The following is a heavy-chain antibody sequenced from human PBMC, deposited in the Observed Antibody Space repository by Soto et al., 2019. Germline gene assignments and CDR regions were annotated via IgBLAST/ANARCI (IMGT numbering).Heavy chain of an antibody. J-gene: IGHJ6*02. V-gene: IGHV4-4*02. CDR2: IYHSGST. D-gene: IGHD6-13*01. CDR1: GGSISSTSG. Sequence: PSQSLSLTSAVAGGSISSTSGWSWVRQPPGKGLEWVGEIYHSGSTNYTPSLKSRVTISVDKSTNQFSLKLSSVTAADTAVYYCARAGDSSSWYGYYGMDVRGQGTTVTVSS. CDR3: ARAGDSSSWYGYYGMDV.